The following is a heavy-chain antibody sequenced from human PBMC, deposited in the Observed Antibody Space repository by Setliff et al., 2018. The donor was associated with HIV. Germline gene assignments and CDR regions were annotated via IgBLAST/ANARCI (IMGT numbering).Heavy chain of an antibody. CDR2: IYYSGST. Sequence: PSETLSLTCTVSGGSINSRSYSWAWIRQPPGKGLEWIGSIYYSGSTYYNPSLKSRVTISVDTSKNQFSLKLSSVIAADTAVYYCARIFGDQGYYYGMDVWGQGTTVTVSS. CDR1: GGSINSRSYS. CDR3: ARIFGDQGYYYGMDV. J-gene: IGHJ6*02. V-gene: IGHV4-39*07. D-gene: IGHD3-3*01.